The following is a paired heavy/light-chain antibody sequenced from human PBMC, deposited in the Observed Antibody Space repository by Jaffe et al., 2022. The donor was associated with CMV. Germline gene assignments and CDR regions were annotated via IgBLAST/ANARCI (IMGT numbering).Heavy chain of an antibody. Sequence: QVQLVESGGGVVQPEKSLRLSCAASGFRFNNFSMHWVRQSPGKGLEWVASTTKDGNYKYYTDSVRGRFTVSRDNTRNILILQMNSLRDDDSAVYYCVKEEDGNSQVDYWGRGTLVTVSS. CDR1: GFRFNNFS. CDR3: VKEEDGNSQVDY. D-gene: IGHD2-15*01. CDR2: TTKDGNYK. J-gene: IGHJ4*01. V-gene: IGHV3-30*07.
Light chain of an antibody. CDR3: MQGTQWPPT. V-gene: IGKV2-30*02. J-gene: IGKJ4*01. Sequence: VLTQSPLSLPVTPGQPASLSCRSSQSLVHSDGNTYLTWFQQRPGQSPRRLINKVSNRDSGVPDRFSGSGSGTDFTLTISRVEAEDVGVYYCMQGTQWPPTFGGGTKVEIK. CDR1: QSLVHSDGNTY. CDR2: KVS.